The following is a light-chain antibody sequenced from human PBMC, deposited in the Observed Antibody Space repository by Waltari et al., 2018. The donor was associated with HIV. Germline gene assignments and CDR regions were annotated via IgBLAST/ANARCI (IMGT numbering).Light chain of an antibody. J-gene: IGKJ3*01. V-gene: IGKV4-1*01. CDR2: WAS. Sequence: DIVMTQSPESLVVSLGERATITFKSSQNILYKSNSRNYVAWYQKKLGQSPTLLIYWASTRQSGVPDRFSGSGSGTNFTLTINTLQAEDVGVYDCQQYFQPPLTFGPGTKV. CDR1: QNILYKSNSRNY. CDR3: QQYFQPPLT.